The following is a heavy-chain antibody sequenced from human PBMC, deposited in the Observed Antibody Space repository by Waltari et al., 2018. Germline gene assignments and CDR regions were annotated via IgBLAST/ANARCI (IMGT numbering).Heavy chain of an antibody. CDR3: AGSLGGLDH. D-gene: IGHD3-16*01. CDR2: MYAGNAT. V-gene: IGHV3-53*01. J-gene: IGHJ4*02. Sequence: EVKLVESGGGLIQPGGSVRLACAASGYTVSSNYMSWVRQAPGKGLEWVASMYAGNATYYADPVRGRFTISRDISKNTLFLQMNNLRGEDTAVYFCAGSLGGLDHWGQGTLVTVSS. CDR1: GYTVSSNY.